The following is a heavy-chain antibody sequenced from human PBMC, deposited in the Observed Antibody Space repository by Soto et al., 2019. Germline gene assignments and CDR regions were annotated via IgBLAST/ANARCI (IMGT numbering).Heavy chain of an antibody. V-gene: IGHV4-4*07. Sequence: WTWIRQPVGNELEWIGRIYTSGDTNYNPSLKSRVSMSLDMSKNQFSLTVASVTAADTAVYYCARASRCKSEYECFAWLDYWGQGILVTVSS. CDR2: IYTSGDT. J-gene: IGHJ4*02. D-gene: IGHD6-6*01. CDR3: ARASRCKSEYECFAWLDY.